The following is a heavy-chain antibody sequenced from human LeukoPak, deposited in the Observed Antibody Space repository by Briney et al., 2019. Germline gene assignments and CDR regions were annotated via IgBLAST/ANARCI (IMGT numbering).Heavy chain of an antibody. V-gene: IGHV3-23*01. Sequence: QTGGSLRLSCAASRFTFSSYSMNWVRQAPGKGLEWVSAISGSGGSTYYADSVKGRFTISRDNSKNMLYLKMNSLRAEDTAVYYCAKDERNWNYNLASQTYDWGQGTLVTVSS. CDR2: ISGSGGST. J-gene: IGHJ4*02. D-gene: IGHD1-7*01. CDR3: AKDERNWNYNLASQTYD. CDR1: RFTFSSYS.